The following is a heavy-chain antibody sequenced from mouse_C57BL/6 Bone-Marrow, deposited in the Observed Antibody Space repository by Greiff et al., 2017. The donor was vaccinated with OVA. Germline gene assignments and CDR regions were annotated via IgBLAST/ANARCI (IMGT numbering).Heavy chain of an antibody. V-gene: IGHV1-82*01. D-gene: IGHD2-3*01. CDR3: ARYDPFDY. J-gene: IGHJ2*01. CDR1: GYAFSSSW. Sequence: VQLQESGPELVKPGASVKISCKASGYAFSSSWMNWVKQRPGKGLEWIGRIYPGDGDTNYNGKFKGKATLTADKSSSTAYMQLSSLTSEDSAVYFCARYDPFDYWGQGTTLTVSS. CDR2: IYPGDGDT.